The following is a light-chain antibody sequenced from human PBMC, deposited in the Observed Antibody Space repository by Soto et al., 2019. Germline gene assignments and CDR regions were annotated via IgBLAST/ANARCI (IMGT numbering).Light chain of an antibody. CDR2: DAS. CDR1: RNISSY. Sequence: EIVLTQSPGTLSLSPGERATLSCSASRNISSYLAWYQQKPGQAPRLLIYDASNRATGIPARFSGSGSGTDFTLTISSLEPEDLAVYYCQQRSNWPPITFGQGTRLEIK. CDR3: QQRSNWPPIT. J-gene: IGKJ5*01. V-gene: IGKV3-11*01.